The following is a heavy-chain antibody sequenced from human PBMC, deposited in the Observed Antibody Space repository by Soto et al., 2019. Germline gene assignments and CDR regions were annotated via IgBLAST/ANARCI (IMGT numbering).Heavy chain of an antibody. J-gene: IGHJ5*02. D-gene: IGHD6-13*01. Sequence: QITLKESGPTLVKPTQTLTLTCTFSGISLSTSGVGVGWIRQPPGKALEWLALIYWDDDKRYSPSLKSRLTITKDTSKNQVVLXXXXXDPVXXXTYYCAXXXRXSSSWNTNWFDPWGQGTLVTVSS. CDR2: IYWDDDK. CDR3: AXXXRXSSSWNTNWFDP. V-gene: IGHV2-5*02. CDR1: GISLSTSGVG.